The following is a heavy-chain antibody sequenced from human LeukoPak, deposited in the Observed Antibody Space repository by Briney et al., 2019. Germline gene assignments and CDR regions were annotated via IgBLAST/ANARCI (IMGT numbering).Heavy chain of an antibody. Sequence: GGSLRLSCAASGFTFSSYSMNWVRQAPGKGLEWVSYISSSSSTIYYADSVKGRFTISRDNAKNSLYLQMNSLRAEDTAVYYCARDRYCSGGSCYFGHYYYYMDVWGKGTTVTVSS. CDR2: ISSSSSTI. V-gene: IGHV3-48*01. CDR3: ARDRYCSGGSCYFGHYYYYMDV. CDR1: GFTFSSYS. D-gene: IGHD2-15*01. J-gene: IGHJ6*03.